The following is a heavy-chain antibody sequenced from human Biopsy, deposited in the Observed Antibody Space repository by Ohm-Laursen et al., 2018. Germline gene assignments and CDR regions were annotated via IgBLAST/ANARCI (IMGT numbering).Heavy chain of an antibody. Sequence: GSLRLSCSASGFPFSTYAMSWVRQTPGKGLEWVSSINGGGDGTFYADSVKGRFSISRDNSKNTLYLQMKSLRAEDTALYYCAKDLKWDVSADYFDFWGQGTLVTASS. CDR2: INGGGDGT. CDR3: AKDLKWDVSADYFDF. J-gene: IGHJ4*02. V-gene: IGHV3-23*01. D-gene: IGHD1-26*01. CDR1: GFPFSTYA.